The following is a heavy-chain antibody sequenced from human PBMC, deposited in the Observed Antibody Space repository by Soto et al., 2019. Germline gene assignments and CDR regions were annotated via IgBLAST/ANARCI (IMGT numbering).Heavy chain of an antibody. CDR3: ARDSRVANYDFWSGYPDRAFDI. CDR2: IYYSGST. J-gene: IGHJ3*02. V-gene: IGHV4-31*03. D-gene: IGHD3-3*01. Sequence: SGTLSLTCTVSGGSISSGGYYWSWIRQHPGKCLEWIGYIYYSGSTYYNPSLKSRVTISVDTSKNQFSLKLSSVTAADTAVYYCARDSRVANYDFWSGYPDRAFDIWGQGTMVTVS. CDR1: GGSISSGGYY.